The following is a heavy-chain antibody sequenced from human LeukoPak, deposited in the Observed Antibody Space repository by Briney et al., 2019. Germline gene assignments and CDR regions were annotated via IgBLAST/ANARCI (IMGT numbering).Heavy chain of an antibody. CDR2: IIPILGIA. Sequence: ASVKVSCKASGGTFSSYAISWVRQAPGQGLEWMGRIIPILGIANYAQKFQGRVTITADKSTSTAYMELSSLRSEDTAVYYCASLFIAAAGRDYYYYGMDVWGQGTTVTVSS. CDR3: ASLFIAAAGRDYYYYGMDV. D-gene: IGHD6-13*01. V-gene: IGHV1-69*04. J-gene: IGHJ6*02. CDR1: GGTFSSYA.